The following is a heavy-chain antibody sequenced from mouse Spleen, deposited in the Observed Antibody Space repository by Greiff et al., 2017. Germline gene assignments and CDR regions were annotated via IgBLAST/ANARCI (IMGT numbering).Heavy chain of an antibody. CDR3: AIYYDGSYDYAMDY. D-gene: IGHD1-1*01. J-gene: IGHJ4*01. V-gene: IGHV1-74*04. CDR2: IHPSDSDT. Sequence: GPELVKPGASVRISCKASGYTFTSYYIHWVKQRPGQGLEWIGRIHPSDSDTNYNQKFKGKATLTVDKSSSTAYMQLSSLTSEDSAVYYCAIYYDGSYDYAMDYWGQGTSVTVSS. CDR1: GYTFTSYY.